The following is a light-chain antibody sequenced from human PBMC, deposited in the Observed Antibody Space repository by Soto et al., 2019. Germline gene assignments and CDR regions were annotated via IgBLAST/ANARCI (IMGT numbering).Light chain of an antibody. CDR3: QQYNSWT. J-gene: IGKJ1*01. V-gene: IGKV1-5*03. Sequence: DIQMTQSPSTLSASVGDRVTITCRASQSVSTWLAWYQQKPGKATKLLIYKASSLESGVPSRFSGSGSGTEFTLTISSLQPDYFATYYCQQYNSWTFGQGTKVDIK. CDR1: QSVSTW. CDR2: KAS.